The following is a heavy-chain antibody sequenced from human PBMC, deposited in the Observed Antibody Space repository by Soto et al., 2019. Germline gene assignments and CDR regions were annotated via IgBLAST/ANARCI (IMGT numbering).Heavy chain of an antibody. CDR3: AAHESGGYYAEY. CDR1: GDSVTISDYY. Sequence: QLQLQESGPGLVKPSETLSLTCTVSGDSVTISDYYWGWIRQPPGKGLERIGSIHYSGSTYYNPSLKSRVTISGDTSKKQFSLKLTSVTAADAAVYYCAAHESGGYYAEYWGQGTLVTVSA. CDR2: IHYSGST. J-gene: IGHJ4*02. V-gene: IGHV4-39*01. D-gene: IGHD3-22*01.